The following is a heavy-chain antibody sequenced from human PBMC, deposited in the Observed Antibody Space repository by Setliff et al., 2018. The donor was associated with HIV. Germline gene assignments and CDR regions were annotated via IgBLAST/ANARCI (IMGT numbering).Heavy chain of an antibody. Sequence: SEPLSLTCTVSGGSISNSRYYWIWIRQPPGKGLEWIGEINHSGSTAYNPSLKSRVTISVDTSKNQFSLKLNSVTAADTAVYYCTVYNTGSPKDHYWGQGTPVTVSS. V-gene: IGHV4-39*07. CDR1: GGSISNSRYY. CDR2: INHSGST. D-gene: IGHD2-8*02. J-gene: IGHJ4*02. CDR3: TVYNTGSPKDHY.